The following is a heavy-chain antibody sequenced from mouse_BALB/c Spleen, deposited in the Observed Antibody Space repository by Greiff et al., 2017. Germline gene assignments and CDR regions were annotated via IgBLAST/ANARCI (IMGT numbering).Heavy chain of an antibody. CDR3: ARGEGYGDDDAMDY. J-gene: IGHJ4*01. V-gene: IGHV5-6-2*01. D-gene: IGHD2-2*01. CDR2: INSNGGST. CDR1: GFTFSSYY. Sequence: EVKLVESGGGLVKLGGSLKLSCAASGFTFSSYYMSWVRQTPEKRLELVAAINSNGGSTYYPDTVKGRFTISRDNAKNTLYLQMSSLKSEDTALYYCARGEGYGDDDAMDYWGQGTSVTVSS.